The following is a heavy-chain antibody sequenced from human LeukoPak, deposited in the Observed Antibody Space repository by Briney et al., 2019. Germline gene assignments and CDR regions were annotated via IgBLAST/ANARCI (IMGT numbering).Heavy chain of an antibody. V-gene: IGHV4-34*01. CDR1: GGSFSGYY. CDR3: ATRPTPPYYYYYMDV. CDR2: INHSGST. D-gene: IGHD4-23*01. J-gene: IGHJ6*03. Sequence: SETLSLTCAVYGGSFSGYYWNWIRQPPGRGLEWIGEINHSGSTNYNPSLKSRVTISIDTSKNQFSLKLSSVTSADTAVYYCATRPTPPYYYYYMDVWAKGTTVTVSS.